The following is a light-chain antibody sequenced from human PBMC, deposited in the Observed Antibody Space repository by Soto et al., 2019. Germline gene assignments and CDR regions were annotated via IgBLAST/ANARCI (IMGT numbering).Light chain of an antibody. CDR2: KAS. CDR1: QTISSW. V-gene: IGKV1-5*03. Sequence: DIQMTQSPSTLSGSVGDRVTITCPASQTISSWLAWYQQKPGKAPKLLIYKASTLKSGVPSRFSGSGSGTEFTLAISSLQPEDSATYYCQQSFSTTQTFGGGTKVDIK. CDR3: QQSFSTTQT. J-gene: IGKJ4*01.